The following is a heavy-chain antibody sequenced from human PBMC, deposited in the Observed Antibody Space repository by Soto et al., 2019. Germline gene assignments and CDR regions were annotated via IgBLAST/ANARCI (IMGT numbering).Heavy chain of an antibody. CDR1: GDTFTNFA. Sequence: QVQVVQSGAEVKKPVSSVKVSCKVSGDTFTNFAISWVRQAPGQGLEWMGGIIPMFDTPHYAQNFRGRVTITADVATTTTYIVLNSLRSADTALYYSAAGGHNDGYNYYHGMDVWGQGTKVTVS. CDR3: AAGGHNDGYNYYHGMDV. D-gene: IGHD5-18*01. V-gene: IGHV1-69*19. CDR2: IIPMFDTP. J-gene: IGHJ6*02.